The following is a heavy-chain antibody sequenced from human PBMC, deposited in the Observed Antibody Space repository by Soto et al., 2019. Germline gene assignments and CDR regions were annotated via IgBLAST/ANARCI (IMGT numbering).Heavy chain of an antibody. CDR2: INTGNGDT. D-gene: IGHD3-10*01. Sequence: GASVKVSCKPSGYPFTTYAIHWVRQAPGQGPEWMGWINTGNGDTQHSQKFQGRVTITGDTSASTVYMELSGLESEDTAVYYCARDLFYFGSGSFDCWGHGTLVTVSS. V-gene: IGHV1-3*04. CDR1: GYPFTTYA. CDR3: ARDLFYFGSGSFDC. J-gene: IGHJ4*01.